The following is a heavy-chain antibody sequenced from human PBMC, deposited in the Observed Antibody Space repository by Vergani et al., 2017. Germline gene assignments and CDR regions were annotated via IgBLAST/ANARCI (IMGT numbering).Heavy chain of an antibody. V-gene: IGHV4-31*03. Sequence: QVQLQESGPGLVKPSQTLSLTCPVSGGSISSGGYYCSWIRQHPGKGLEWIGYIYYSGSTYYNPSLKSRVTISVDTSKNQFSLKLSSVTAADTAVYYCARWYCSSTSCYDYWGQGTLVTVSS. CDR3: ARWYCSSTSCYDY. CDR2: IYYSGST. J-gene: IGHJ4*02. D-gene: IGHD2-2*01. CDR1: GGSISSGGYY.